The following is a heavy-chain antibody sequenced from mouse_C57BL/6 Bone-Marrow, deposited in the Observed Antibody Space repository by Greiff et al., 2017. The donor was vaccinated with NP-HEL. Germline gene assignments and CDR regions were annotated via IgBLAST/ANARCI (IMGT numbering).Heavy chain of an antibody. Sequence: VQLQQSGAELVRPGTSVKVSCKASGYAFPNYLIEWVKQRPGQGLEWIGVINPGSGGTNYNEKFKGKATLTADKSSSTAYMQLSSLTSEDSAVYFCASRFITTVVATDWYFDVWGTGTTVTVSS. CDR3: ASRFITTVVATDWYFDV. CDR2: INPGSGGT. V-gene: IGHV1-54*01. CDR1: GYAFPNYL. J-gene: IGHJ1*03. D-gene: IGHD1-1*01.